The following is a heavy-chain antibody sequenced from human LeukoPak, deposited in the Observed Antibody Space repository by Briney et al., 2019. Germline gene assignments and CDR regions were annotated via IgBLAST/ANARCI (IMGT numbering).Heavy chain of an antibody. J-gene: IGHJ4*02. V-gene: IGHV4-4*02. CDR2: IYHSGST. D-gene: IGHD5-18*01. Sequence: SETLSLTCAVSGGSISSSNWWSWVRQPPGKGLEWIGEIYHSGSTNYNPSLKGRVTISVDKSKNQFSLKLSSVTAADTAVYYCASGSDTAMVTGIDYWGQGTLVTVSS. CDR3: ASGSDTAMVTGIDY. CDR1: GGSISSSNW.